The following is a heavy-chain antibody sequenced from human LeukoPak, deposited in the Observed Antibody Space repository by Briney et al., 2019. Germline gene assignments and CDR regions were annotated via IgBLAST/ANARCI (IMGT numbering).Heavy chain of an antibody. Sequence: PSETLSLTCTVSGGSISIYYWNWIRQPAGKRLEWIGRIFTSGIANYNPSLKSRVTMSVDTSKNQFSLNLSSVTAAGTAVYYCARESSGSYYNPQGYMDVWGKGTTVTVSS. J-gene: IGHJ6*03. V-gene: IGHV4-4*07. CDR2: IFTSGIA. CDR1: GGSISIYY. D-gene: IGHD3-10*01. CDR3: ARESSGSYYNPQGYMDV.